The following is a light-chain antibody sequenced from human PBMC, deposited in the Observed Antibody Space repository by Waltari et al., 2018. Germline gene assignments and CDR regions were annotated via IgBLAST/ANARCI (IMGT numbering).Light chain of an antibody. J-gene: IGLJ2*01. V-gene: IGLV2-14*01. Sequence: QSALTQAASVSGSPGQSITISCTGTSSDVGGYNYVSWYQQHPGKAPKLMIYEVSKRPSGDSSRFSGSKSGNTASLTISGLQAEDEADYYCTSYTSRGTVVFGGGTKLTVL. CDR2: EVS. CDR3: TSYTSRGTVV. CDR1: SSDVGGYNY.